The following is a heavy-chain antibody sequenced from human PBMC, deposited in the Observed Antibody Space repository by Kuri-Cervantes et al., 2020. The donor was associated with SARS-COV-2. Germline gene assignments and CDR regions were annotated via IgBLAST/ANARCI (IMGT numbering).Heavy chain of an antibody. CDR3: ARTITGIEHIVELIATYYYYSYMDV. V-gene: IGHV4-34*01. D-gene: IGHD2-21*01. CDR1: GGSFSGYH. Sequence: SETLSLTCAVYGGSFSGYHWSWIRQPPGKGLEWIGEINHSGSTNYNPSLKSRVTISVDTSKNQFSLRLSSVTAADTAVYYCARTITGIEHIVELIATYYYYSYMDVWGKGTTVTVSS. J-gene: IGHJ6*03. CDR2: INHSGST.